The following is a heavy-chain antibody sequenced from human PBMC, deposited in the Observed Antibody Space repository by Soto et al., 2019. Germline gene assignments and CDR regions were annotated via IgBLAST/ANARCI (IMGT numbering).Heavy chain of an antibody. J-gene: IGHJ6*03. Sequence: GGSLRLSCAASGFTFSSYWMSWVRQAPGKGLEWVANIKQDGSEKYYVDSVKGRFTISRDNAKNTLYLQMNSLRAEDTDVYYCARRCSSTSCYQFYYYYYYMDVWGKGTTVTVSS. CDR3: ARRCSSTSCYQFYYYYYYMDV. CDR2: IKQDGSEK. CDR1: GFTFSSYW. V-gene: IGHV3-7*01. D-gene: IGHD2-2*01.